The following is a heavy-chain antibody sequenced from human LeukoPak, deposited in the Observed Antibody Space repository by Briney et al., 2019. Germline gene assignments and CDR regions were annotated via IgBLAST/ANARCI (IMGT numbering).Heavy chain of an antibody. Sequence: GASVKVSCKASGGTFSSYAISWVRQAPGQGLEWMGGIIPIFGTANYAQKFQGRVTITTDESTRTAYMELRSLRSEDTAVYYCARGEFICTINTCYASALDSWGQGTLVTVSS. D-gene: IGHD2-2*01. CDR2: IIPIFGTA. V-gene: IGHV1-69*05. J-gene: IGHJ4*02. CDR1: GGTFSSYA. CDR3: ARGEFICTINTCYASALDS.